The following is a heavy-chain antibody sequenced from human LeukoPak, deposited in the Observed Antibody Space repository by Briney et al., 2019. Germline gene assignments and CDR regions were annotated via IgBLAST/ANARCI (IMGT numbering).Heavy chain of an antibody. D-gene: IGHD1-1*01. CDR1: GGTFSSYA. J-gene: IGHJ5*02. CDR2: IIPIFGTA. V-gene: IGHV1-69*05. CDR3: AREEKGWEGWNDGGGNWFDP. Sequence: SVKVSCKASGGTFSSYAISWVRQAPGQGLEWMGGIIPIFGTANYAQKFQGRVTITTDESTSTAYMELSSLRSEDTAVYYCAREEKGWEGWNDGGGNWFDPWGQGTLVTVSS.